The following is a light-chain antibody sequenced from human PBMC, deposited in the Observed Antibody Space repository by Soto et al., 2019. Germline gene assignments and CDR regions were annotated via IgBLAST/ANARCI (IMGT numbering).Light chain of an antibody. Sequence: EMVLTQSPGTLSLSPGESATLSCSASQSVSSNSLAWYRRNPGQPPSLLIYGTSTRATDIPRRFSGSGSGTDFTLTITRLEPEDFAVYFCQQYGDSPPTFGQGTKVEVK. J-gene: IGKJ1*01. V-gene: IGKV3-20*01. CDR2: GTS. CDR1: QSVSSNS. CDR3: QQYGDSPPT.